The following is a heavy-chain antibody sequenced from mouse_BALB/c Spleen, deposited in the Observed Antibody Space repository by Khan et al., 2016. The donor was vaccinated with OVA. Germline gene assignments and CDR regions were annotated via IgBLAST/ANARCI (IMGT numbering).Heavy chain of an antibody. J-gene: IGHJ2*01. D-gene: IGHD2-3*01. V-gene: IGHV1S137*01. CDR1: GYTFTDYA. CDR3: ARPAYDGYYDY. CDR2: ISTYSGNT. Sequence: QVQLQQSGPELERPGVSVKISCKGSGYTFTDYAIHWVKQSHAKSLEWVGLISTYSGNTNYNQKFKGKATMTVDKSSSTAYMELARLTSEDSAIYYCARPAYDGYYDYWGQGTTLTVSS.